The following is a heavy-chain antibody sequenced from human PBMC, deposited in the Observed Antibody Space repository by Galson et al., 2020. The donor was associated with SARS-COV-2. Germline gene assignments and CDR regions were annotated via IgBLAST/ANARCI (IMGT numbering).Heavy chain of an antibody. CDR2: IKHSGGT. D-gene: IGHD3-22*01. J-gene: IGHJ4*02. CDR1: GGSFSGYL. CDR3: ARGRTDISMIVVIITAASYYFDS. V-gene: IGHV4-34*01. Sequence: SQTLSLTCAVYGGSFSGYLWSWIRQPPGKGLEWIGEIKHSGGTNYNPSLKSRVTMSADTSKNQFSLKLTSVTAADTAVYYCARGRTDISMIVVIITAASYYFDSWGQGNLVTVSS.